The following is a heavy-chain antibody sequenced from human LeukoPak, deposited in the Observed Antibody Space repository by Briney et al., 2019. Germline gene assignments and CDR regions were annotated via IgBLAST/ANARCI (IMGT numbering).Heavy chain of an antibody. Sequence: PGGSLRLSCAASGFSFSAYWMTWVRQAPGTGLEWVANINPAGSETYYVDPVKGRFSISRDNAKNLVYLQMNSRRAEDTAVYHCARFGYVAAVDVWGQGTPVTVSS. D-gene: IGHD2-15*01. CDR1: GFSFSAYW. CDR3: ARFGYVAAVDV. CDR2: INPAGSET. J-gene: IGHJ4*02. V-gene: IGHV3-7*01.